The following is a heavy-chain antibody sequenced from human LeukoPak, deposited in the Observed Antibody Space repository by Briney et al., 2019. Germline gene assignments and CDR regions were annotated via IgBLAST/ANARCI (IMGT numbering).Heavy chain of an antibody. V-gene: IGHV3-30-3*01. D-gene: IGHD3-9*01. CDR1: GFTFSSYA. CDR2: ISYDGSNK. CDR3: GRELDWLPTLDY. J-gene: IGHJ4*02. Sequence: GRSLRLSCAASGFTFSSYAMHWVRQAPGKGLEWVAIISYDGSNKYYADSVKGRFTISRGNSKNTLYLQMNSLRAEDTAVYYCGRELDWLPTLDYWGQGTLVTVSS.